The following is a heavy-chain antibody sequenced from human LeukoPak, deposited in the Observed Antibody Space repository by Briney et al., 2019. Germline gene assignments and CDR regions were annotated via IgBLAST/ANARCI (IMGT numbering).Heavy chain of an antibody. CDR1: GYTFIDYY. CDR3: ARRYYDNSGHSYGYYFDY. CDR2: INPRGGST. J-gene: IGHJ4*02. V-gene: IGHV1-46*01. D-gene: IGHD3-22*01. Sequence: VASVKVSCKASGYTFIDYYMHWVRQAPGQGLEWMGIINPRGGSTIYAQDLQGRVTLTRDTSTSTVYMELSSLRSEDTAVYYCARRYYDNSGHSYGYYFDYWGQGTLVTVSS.